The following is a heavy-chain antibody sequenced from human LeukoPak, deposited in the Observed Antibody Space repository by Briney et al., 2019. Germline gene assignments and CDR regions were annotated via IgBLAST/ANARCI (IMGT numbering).Heavy chain of an antibody. D-gene: IGHD3-16*01. Sequence: GGSLRLSCEGSGFTFSDHWMHWVRHPPAEGLVWASRINRDGNNKNYADSVKGRFSISRDNAKNTLYLEMNSLRAEDTAVYYCTRSLLGGADHWGQGTLVTVSS. CDR2: INRDGNNK. CDR3: TRSLLGGADH. CDR1: GFTFSDHW. J-gene: IGHJ4*02. V-gene: IGHV3-74*01.